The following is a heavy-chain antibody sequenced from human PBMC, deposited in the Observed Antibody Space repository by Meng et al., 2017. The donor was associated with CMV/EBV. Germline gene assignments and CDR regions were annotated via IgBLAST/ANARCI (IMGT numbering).Heavy chain of an antibody. D-gene: IGHD3-22*01. V-gene: IGHV3-43*01. CDR3: AKDIGYDSSGSKSYGMDV. CDR2: ISWDGGST. CDR1: GFTFDDYT. J-gene: IGHJ6*02. Sequence: GGSLRLSCAASGFTFDDYTMHWVRQAPGKGLEWVSLISWDGGSTYYADSVKGRFTISRDNSKNSLYLQMNSLRTEDTALYYCAKDIGYDSSGSKSYGMDVWGQGTTVTDSS.